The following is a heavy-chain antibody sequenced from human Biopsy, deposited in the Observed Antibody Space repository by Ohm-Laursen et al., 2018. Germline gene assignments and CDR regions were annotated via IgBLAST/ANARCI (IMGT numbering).Heavy chain of an antibody. D-gene: IGHD2-15*01. V-gene: IGHV3-30*07. CDR2: IAYDGSNK. CDR3: ARVGRTRVDGVYSYGMDV. CDR1: GFGMYA. J-gene: IGHJ6*02. Sequence: SLRLSCAASGFGMYAMHWVRQPPGKGLEWLAVIAYDGSNKYYAESVKGRFTISRDNAKKSLYLQMNSLRAEDTAVYYCARVGRTRVDGVYSYGMDVWGQGTTVIVSS.